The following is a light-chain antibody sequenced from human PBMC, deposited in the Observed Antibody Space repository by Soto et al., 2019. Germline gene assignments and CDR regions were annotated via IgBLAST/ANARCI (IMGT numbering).Light chain of an antibody. Sequence: EIVLTQSPGTLSLSPGERATLSCRASETVSSNLAWYQQKLGQAPRLLIYGASTRATAIPDRFSGSGSGTDFTLTISRLEPEDFALYYCQQYGNSPLTFGGGTKVDTK. CDR2: GAS. CDR1: ETVSSN. J-gene: IGKJ4*01. CDR3: QQYGNSPLT. V-gene: IGKV3-20*01.